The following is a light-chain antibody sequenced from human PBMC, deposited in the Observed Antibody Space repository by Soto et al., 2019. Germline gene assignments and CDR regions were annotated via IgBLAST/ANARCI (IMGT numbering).Light chain of an antibody. CDR2: EVS. CDR1: SSDVGVYNY. J-gene: IGLJ2*01. CDR3: SSYAGSNNLV. Sequence: QSALTQPPSASGSPGQSVTISCTGTSSDVGVYNYVSWYQQHPGKAPKLMIYEVSKRPSGVPDRFSGSKSGNTASLTVSGLQADDAADYYCSSYAGSNNLVFGGGTKLTVL. V-gene: IGLV2-8*01.